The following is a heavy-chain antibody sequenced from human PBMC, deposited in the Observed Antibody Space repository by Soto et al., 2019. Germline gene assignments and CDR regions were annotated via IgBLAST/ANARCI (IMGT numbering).Heavy chain of an antibody. J-gene: IGHJ5*02. CDR1: GGSISSYY. D-gene: IGHD1-26*01. Sequence: PSETLSLTCTVSGGSISSYYWTWIRHPPGKGLEWIGYIYYSGSTNYNPSLKSGVTISVDTSKNQFSLKLSSVTAADTAVYYCARGLGGIVGGAWFDPWGQGTLVTVSS. CDR2: IYYSGST. CDR3: ARGLGGIVGGAWFDP. V-gene: IGHV4-59*01.